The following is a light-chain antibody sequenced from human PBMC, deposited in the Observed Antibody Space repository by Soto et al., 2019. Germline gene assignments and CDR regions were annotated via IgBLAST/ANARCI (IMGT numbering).Light chain of an antibody. Sequence: QSVVTQEPSLTVSPGGTVTLTCASNTGAVTSGNYPSWFQQKPGQPPRTLIYTTNSRHSWTPARFSGSLLGGKATLTLSGVQPEDEADYHCLLYYGGAHLVFGGGTKLTVL. CDR2: TTN. CDR3: LLYYGGAHLV. V-gene: IGLV7-43*01. CDR1: TGAVTSGNY. J-gene: IGLJ2*01.